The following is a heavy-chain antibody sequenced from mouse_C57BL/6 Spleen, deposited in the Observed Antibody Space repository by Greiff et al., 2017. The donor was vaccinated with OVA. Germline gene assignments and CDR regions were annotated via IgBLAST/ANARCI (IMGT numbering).Heavy chain of an antibody. CDR2: ISGGGGNT. J-gene: IGHJ2*01. CDR1: GFTFSSYT. V-gene: IGHV5-9*01. CDR3: ARRVLDY. D-gene: IGHD2-14*01. Sequence: EVHLVESGGGLVKPGGSLKLSCAASGFTFSSYTMSWVRQTPEKRLEWVATISGGGGNTYYPDSVKGRFTISRDNATNTLYLQMSSLRSEDTALYYCARRVLDYWGQGTTLTVAS.